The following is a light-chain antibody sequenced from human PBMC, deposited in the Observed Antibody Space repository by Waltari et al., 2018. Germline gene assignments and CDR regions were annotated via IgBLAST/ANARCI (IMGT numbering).Light chain of an antibody. V-gene: IGKV3-20*01. Sequence: EIVLTQSPGTLSLSPGERATLSCRASQSVNNYLAWFQQQPGQAPRLLIHGASSRAPGIPDRSSCSGSGTDFTLTISGLEPQDFAVYYCQQYSSSPLTFGPGTKVDIK. J-gene: IGKJ3*01. CDR2: GAS. CDR3: QQYSSSPLT. CDR1: QSVNNY.